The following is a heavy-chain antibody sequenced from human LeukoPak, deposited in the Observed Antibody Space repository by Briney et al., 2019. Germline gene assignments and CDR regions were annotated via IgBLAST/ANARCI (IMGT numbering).Heavy chain of an antibody. Sequence: PSETLSLTCTVSGGSISSSNWWSWVRPPPGKGLEWIGEIYHSGSTNYNPSLKSRVTISVDKSKNQFSLKLSSVTAADTAVYYCARKVADSSGWYPSRYFDYWGQGTLVTVSS. D-gene: IGHD6-19*01. CDR2: IYHSGST. V-gene: IGHV4-4*02. J-gene: IGHJ4*02. CDR3: ARKVADSSGWYPSRYFDY. CDR1: GGSISSSNW.